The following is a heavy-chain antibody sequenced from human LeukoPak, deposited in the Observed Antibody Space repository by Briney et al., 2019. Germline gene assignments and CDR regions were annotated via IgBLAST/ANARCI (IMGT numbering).Heavy chain of an antibody. Sequence: ASVKVSCKAPGDNFSSYVITWVRQAPGQGLEWMGRIIPELDVANLAQVFKGRVTITADKSTNTAHMELSGLRSEDTAVYYCARPQEPTYYYDSSGPNDAFDIWGQGTMVTVSS. CDR3: ARPQEPTYYYDSSGPNDAFDI. D-gene: IGHD3-22*01. V-gene: IGHV1-69*04. J-gene: IGHJ3*02. CDR2: IIPELDVA. CDR1: GDNFSSYV.